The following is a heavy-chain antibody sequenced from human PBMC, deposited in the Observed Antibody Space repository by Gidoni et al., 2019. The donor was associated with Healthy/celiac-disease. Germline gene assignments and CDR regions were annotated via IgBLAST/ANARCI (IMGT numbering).Heavy chain of an antibody. J-gene: IGHJ2*01. CDR2: IYTSGCT. V-gene: IGHV4-4*07. D-gene: IGHD6-13*01. CDR3: ARDGSAAGTRFDWYFDL. CDR1: GGSLSSYY. Sequence: QVQLQESGPGLVKPSETLSLPCTVSGGSLSSYYWSWIRQPAGKGLEWIGRIYTSGCTNYNPALKSRVTMSVDTSKNQFSLKLSSVTAADTAVYYCARDGSAAGTRFDWYFDLWGRGTLVTVSS.